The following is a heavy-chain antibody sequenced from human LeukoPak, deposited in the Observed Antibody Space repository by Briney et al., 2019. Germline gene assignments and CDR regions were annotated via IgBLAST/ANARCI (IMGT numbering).Heavy chain of an antibody. D-gene: IGHD1-26*01. CDR1: GGSFSGYY. J-gene: IGHJ4*02. CDR2: INHSGST. Sequence: SETLSLTCAVYGGSFSGYYWSWIRQPPGKGLEWIGEINHSGSTNYNPSLKSRVTISIDTSKNQFSLKLSSVTAADTAVYYCVRGVVGATTTPGYWGQGTLVTVSS. CDR3: VRGVVGATTTPGY. V-gene: IGHV4-34*01.